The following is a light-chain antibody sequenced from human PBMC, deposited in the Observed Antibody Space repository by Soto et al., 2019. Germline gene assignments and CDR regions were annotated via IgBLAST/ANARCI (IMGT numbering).Light chain of an antibody. J-gene: IGKJ1*01. CDR2: GAS. CDR3: QQYGSSGT. Sequence: EVVMTQSPATLSVSPGERATLSCRASQGVRNNLAWYQQKPGQGPRLLIYGASSRATGIPDRFSGSGSGTDFTLTISRLEPEDFAVYYCQQYGSSGTFGQGTKVDIK. CDR1: QGVRNN. V-gene: IGKV3-20*01.